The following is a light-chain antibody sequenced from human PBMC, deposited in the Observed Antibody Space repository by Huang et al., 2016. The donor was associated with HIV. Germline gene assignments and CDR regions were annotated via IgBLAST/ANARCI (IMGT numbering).Light chain of an antibody. CDR2: DAS. J-gene: IGKJ4*01. CDR1: QTVKGGY. Sequence: DIVLTQSPGTLSLSPGERATLSCRASQTVKGGYLAWYQQKPGRPPRVLIYDASSRATGIPDRFSGGGSGTDFTLTIRRLEPEDFAVYYCQQYGSSPLTFGGGTKVEIK. V-gene: IGKV3-20*01. CDR3: QQYGSSPLT.